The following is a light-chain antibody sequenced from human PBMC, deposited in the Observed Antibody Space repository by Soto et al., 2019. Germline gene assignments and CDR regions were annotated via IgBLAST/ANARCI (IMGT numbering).Light chain of an antibody. Sequence: DIVMTQSPLSLPVTPGEPASISCRSSQSLLHSNGYTFLDWYLQKPGQSPQLLIYLGFNRASGVPDRFSGSGSGTDFTLKINRVEAEDVGVYYRMQALQTPTTFGPGTKVDIK. J-gene: IGKJ3*01. V-gene: IGKV2-28*01. CDR1: QSLLHSNGYTF. CDR2: LGF. CDR3: MQALQTPTT.